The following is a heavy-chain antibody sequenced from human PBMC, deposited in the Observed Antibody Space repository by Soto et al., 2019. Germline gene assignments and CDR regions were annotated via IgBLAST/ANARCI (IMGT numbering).Heavy chain of an antibody. CDR1: GFTFSSYA. Sequence: QVQLVESGGGVVQPGRSLRLSCAASGFTFSSYAMHWVRQAPGKGLEWVAVISYDGSNKYYADSVKGRFTISRDNSKNTLYLQMNSLRAEDTAVYYCARDKQNDYSNSAQYYYYYYGMDVWGQGTTVTVSS. CDR3: ARDKQNDYSNSAQYYYYYYGMDV. J-gene: IGHJ6*02. CDR2: ISYDGSNK. D-gene: IGHD4-4*01. V-gene: IGHV3-30-3*01.